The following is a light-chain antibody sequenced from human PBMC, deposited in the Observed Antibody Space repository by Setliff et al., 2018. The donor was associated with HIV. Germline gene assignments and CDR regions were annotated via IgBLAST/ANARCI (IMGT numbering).Light chain of an antibody. CDR3: QVWDSGNDHVV. J-gene: IGLJ3*02. CDR2: YDS. Sequence: SYALTQPPSVSVAPGSTARITCGANNIGSKSVHWYQQKPGQAPVLVIYYDSDRPSGIPERFSGSNSENTATLTITRVEAGDEGDYYCQVWDSGNDHVVFGGGTKVTV. V-gene: IGLV3-21*04. CDR1: NIGSKS.